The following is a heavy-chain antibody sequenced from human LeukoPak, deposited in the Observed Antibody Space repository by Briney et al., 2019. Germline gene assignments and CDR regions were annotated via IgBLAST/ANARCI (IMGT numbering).Heavy chain of an antibody. CDR3: TRQAAHCGGDCYEYFQH. CDR2: IRSKANSYAT. CDR1: GFIFSGSA. V-gene: IGHV3-73*01. J-gene: IGHJ1*01. D-gene: IGHD2-21*02. Sequence: GGSLRLSCAASGFIFSGSAMHWVRQASGKGLEWVGRIRSKANSYATAYAASVKGRFTISRDDSKNTAYLQMNSLKTEDTAVYYCTRQAAHCGGDCYEYFQHWGQGTLVTVSS.